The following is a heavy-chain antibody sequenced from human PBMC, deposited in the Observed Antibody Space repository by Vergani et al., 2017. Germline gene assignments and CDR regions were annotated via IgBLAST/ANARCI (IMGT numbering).Heavy chain of an antibody. Sequence: QVHLVESGGGVVQPGRSLRLSCVVSGFTSSYYGMPWVRQAPGKGLEWVAVISYDGTQKYYADSVKGRFTISRDKSKSTLYLQMNRLRTEETAVYYCATKICVIPGFKIGYFREWGQGTLVTVSS. D-gene: IGHD3-16*02. CDR3: ATKICVIPGFKIGYFRE. CDR1: GFTSSYYG. J-gene: IGHJ1*01. V-gene: IGHV3-30*03. CDR2: ISYDGTQK.